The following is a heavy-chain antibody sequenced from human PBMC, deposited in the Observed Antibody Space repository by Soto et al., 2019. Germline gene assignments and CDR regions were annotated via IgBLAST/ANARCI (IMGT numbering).Heavy chain of an antibody. D-gene: IGHD3-3*02. CDR1: GTSVRHFY. CDR3: VRDRADFGSTYYHYFSV. J-gene: IGHJ2*01. V-gene: IGHV4-4*07. Sequence: PSETLSLTCKVSGTSVRHFYWSWIRQSAGKGLEWIGRIYSTGTTNFNPSLKSRLTMSMDMSKNQVSLNLTSVTAADTAVYYCVRDRADFGSTYYHYFSVWGRGTLVTVSS. CDR2: IYSTGTT.